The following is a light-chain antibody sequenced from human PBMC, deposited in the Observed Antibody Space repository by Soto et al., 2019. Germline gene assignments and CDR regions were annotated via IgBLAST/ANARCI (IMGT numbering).Light chain of an antibody. CDR2: DAS. V-gene: IGKV1-5*01. Sequence: DIQMSQSASTLSSSVGDRVAITCRASQSITIWVAWYQQKPGKAPKLLIYDASRLESRVPSRFSGSGSGTEFTLTISSLQPDDFATYCCQQYFSYPLTFGGGTKVDI. CDR1: QSITIW. CDR3: QQYFSYPLT. J-gene: IGKJ4*01.